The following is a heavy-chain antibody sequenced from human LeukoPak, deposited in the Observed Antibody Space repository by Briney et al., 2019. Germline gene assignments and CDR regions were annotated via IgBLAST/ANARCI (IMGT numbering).Heavy chain of an antibody. CDR2: ISGSGGST. D-gene: IGHD3-3*01. Sequence: GGSLRLSCAASGFTFSSYAMSWVRQAPGKGLEWVSTISGSGGSTDYADSVKGRFTISRDNSKNTLYLQIDSLGAEDTAEYYWATMGYDFWSGYWPDYWGQGTLVTVSS. CDR3: ATMGYDFWSGYWPDY. V-gene: IGHV3-23*01. J-gene: IGHJ4*02. CDR1: GFTFSSYA.